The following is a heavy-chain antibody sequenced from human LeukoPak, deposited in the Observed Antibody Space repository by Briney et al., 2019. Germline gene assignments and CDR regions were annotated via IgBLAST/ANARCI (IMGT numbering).Heavy chain of an antibody. D-gene: IGHD3-22*01. CDR2: ISGSGGST. CDR1: GFTFSSYG. J-gene: IGHJ4*02. Sequence: GGSLRLSCAASGFTFSSYGMSWVRQAPGKGLEWVSAISGSGGSTYYADSVKGRFTISRDNSKNTLYLQMNSLRAEDTAVYYCAKDLRKYYYDSSGSTYWGQGTLVTVSS. V-gene: IGHV3-23*01. CDR3: AKDLRKYYYDSSGSTY.